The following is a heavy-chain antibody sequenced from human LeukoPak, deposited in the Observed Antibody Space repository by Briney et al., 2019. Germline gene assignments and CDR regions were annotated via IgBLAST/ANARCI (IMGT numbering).Heavy chain of an antibody. V-gene: IGHV6-1*01. CDR2: TYYRSKWYT. Sequence: SQTLSLTCALSGDSVSSNSAAWNWLRQSPSRGLEWLGRTYYRSKWYTDYAVSVKSRITINPDTSKNQFSLQLNSVTPEDTAVYYCARGVGPLDYWGQGTLVTVSS. CDR1: GDSVSSNSAA. J-gene: IGHJ4*02. CDR3: ARGVGPLDY. D-gene: IGHD1-26*01.